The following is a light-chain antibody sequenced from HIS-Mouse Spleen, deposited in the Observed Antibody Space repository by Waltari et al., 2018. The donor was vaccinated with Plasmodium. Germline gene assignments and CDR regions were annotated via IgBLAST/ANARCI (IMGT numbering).Light chain of an antibody. CDR3: YSTDSSGNHRV. Sequence: SYELTQPPSVSVSPGQTARITCAGDALPTKYAYWYQQKSGQAPGLVIYEESKRPPGIPERFSGSSSGTMATLTISGAQVEDEADYYCYSTDSSGNHRVFGGGTKLTVL. V-gene: IGLV3-10*01. J-gene: IGLJ3*02. CDR2: EES. CDR1: ALPTKY.